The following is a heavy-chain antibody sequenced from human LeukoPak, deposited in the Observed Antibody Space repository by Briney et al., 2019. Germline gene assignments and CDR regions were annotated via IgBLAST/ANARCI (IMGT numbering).Heavy chain of an antibody. J-gene: IGHJ6*02. CDR3: AGTDILTRLGGMDV. CDR1: GFTFSSYD. V-gene: IGHV3-13*01. CDR2: IGTAGDT. Sequence: GGSLRLSCAASGFTFSSYDMHWVRQATGKGLEWASAIGTAGDTYYPGSVKGRFTISRENAKNSLYLQMNSLRAGDTAVYYCAGTDILTRLGGMDVWGQGTTVTVSS. D-gene: IGHD3-9*01.